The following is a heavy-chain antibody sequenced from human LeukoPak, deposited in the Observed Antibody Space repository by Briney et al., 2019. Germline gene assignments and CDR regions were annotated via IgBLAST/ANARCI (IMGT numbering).Heavy chain of an antibody. CDR3: ARAAYDSNGFTANHDY. V-gene: IGHV3-53*01. D-gene: IGHD3-22*01. CDR2: LYSDGST. J-gene: IGHJ4*02. Sequence: QXPGKGLXXXXXLYSDGSTFYADSVKGRFTISRDNSKSTLHLQMNNLRAEDTAVYYCARAAYDSNGFTANHDYWGQGTLVTVSS.